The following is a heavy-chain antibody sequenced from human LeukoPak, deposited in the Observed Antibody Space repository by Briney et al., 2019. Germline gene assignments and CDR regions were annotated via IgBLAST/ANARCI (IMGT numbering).Heavy chain of an antibody. CDR1: GFTFSSYG. Sequence: PGGSLRLSCAASGFTFSSYGMHWVRQAPGKGLEWVVVIPYDGSNKYYADSVKGRFTISRDNSKNTLYLQMNSLRAEDTAVYYCAKDSLAYCGGDCYSTDDYWGQGTLVTVSS. V-gene: IGHV3-30*18. D-gene: IGHD2-21*02. J-gene: IGHJ4*02. CDR3: AKDSLAYCGGDCYSTDDY. CDR2: IPYDGSNK.